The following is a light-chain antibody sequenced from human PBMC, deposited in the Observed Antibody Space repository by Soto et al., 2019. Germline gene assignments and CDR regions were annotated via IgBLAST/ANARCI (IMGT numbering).Light chain of an antibody. CDR3: SSYAGSNSPVV. CDR2: EVS. Sequence: QSALTQPPSASGSHGQSVTISCTGTSSDVGGYNYVSWYQQHPGKAPKLMIYEVSKRPSGFPDRFSGSKSGNTASLTVSGLQAEDDADYYCSSYAGSNSPVVFGVGTKLTVL. J-gene: IGLJ2*01. V-gene: IGLV2-8*01. CDR1: SSDVGGYNY.